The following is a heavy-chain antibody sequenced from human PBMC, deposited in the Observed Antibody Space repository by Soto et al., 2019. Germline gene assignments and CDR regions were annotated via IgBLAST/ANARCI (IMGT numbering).Heavy chain of an antibody. V-gene: IGHV1-18*01. CDR3: VMVDNYVTPTPQDV. CDR1: GYIFVNYG. Sequence: QVQLVQSGDEVKKPGASVKVSCKASGYIFVNYGIAWVRQAPGQGLEWMGWISPYTGNTHSATKVQGRLTMTTDTYTSTADMDLGSLTSDDTAVYYCVMVDNYVTPTPQDVWGQGTTVTV. D-gene: IGHD3-16*01. J-gene: IGHJ6*02. CDR2: ISPYTGNT.